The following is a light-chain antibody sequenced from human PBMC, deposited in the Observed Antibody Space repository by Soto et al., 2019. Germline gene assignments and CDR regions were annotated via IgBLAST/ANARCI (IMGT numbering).Light chain of an antibody. CDR1: SSDVGDYDY. Sequence: QSALTQPPSTSGSPGQSVTISCTGTSSDVGDYDYVSWYQQHPGKAPKLMIYEVNKRPSGVPDRFSGSKSGNTASLTVSGLQAEDEADYHCSSYACSNNLVFGGGTKLTVL. V-gene: IGLV2-8*01. CDR3: SSYACSNNLV. J-gene: IGLJ2*01. CDR2: EVN.